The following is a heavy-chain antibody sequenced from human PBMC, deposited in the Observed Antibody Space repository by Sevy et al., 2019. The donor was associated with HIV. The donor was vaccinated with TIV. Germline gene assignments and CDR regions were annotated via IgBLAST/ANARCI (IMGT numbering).Heavy chain of an antibody. Sequence: ASVKVSCKASGGSFSNFPVSWVRQAPGQGLEWMAMIISKFGTTDYAQKFQGRVTITADESTTTAYMELTILRSEDTAVYYCAPAIPDYLSGYYSVDAFDVWGQGTKVTVSS. CDR2: IISKFGTT. CDR1: GGSFSNFP. J-gene: IGHJ3*01. CDR3: APAIPDYLSGYYSVDAFDV. V-gene: IGHV1-69*13. D-gene: IGHD3-22*01.